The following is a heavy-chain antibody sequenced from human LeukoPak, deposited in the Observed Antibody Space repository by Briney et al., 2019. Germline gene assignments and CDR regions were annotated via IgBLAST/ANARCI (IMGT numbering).Heavy chain of an antibody. D-gene: IGHD2-15*01. CDR1: GYTFTSYY. J-gene: IGHJ4*02. V-gene: IGHV1-46*01. Sequence: GASVKVSCKASGYTFTSYYMHWVRQAPGPGLEWMGIINPSGGSTSYAQKFEGRVTMTRDTSTSTVYMELSSLRSEDTAVYYCARDLCSGGSCYSVGIDYWGQGTLVTVSS. CDR2: INPSGGST. CDR3: ARDLCSGGSCYSVGIDY.